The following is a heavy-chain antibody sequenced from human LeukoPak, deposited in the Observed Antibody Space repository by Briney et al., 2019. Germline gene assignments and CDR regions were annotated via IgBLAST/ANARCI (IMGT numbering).Heavy chain of an antibody. Sequence: GGSLRLSCAASGFTFSSYWMSWVRQAPGKGLEWVANIKQDGSEKYYVDSVKGRFTISRDNAKNSLYLQMNSLRAEDTAVYYCARGKVGGYYYGSGSYYPFYYFDYWGQGTLVTVSS. D-gene: IGHD3-10*01. CDR3: ARGKVGGYYYGSGSYYPFYYFDY. V-gene: IGHV3-7*03. J-gene: IGHJ4*02. CDR1: GFTFSSYW. CDR2: IKQDGSEK.